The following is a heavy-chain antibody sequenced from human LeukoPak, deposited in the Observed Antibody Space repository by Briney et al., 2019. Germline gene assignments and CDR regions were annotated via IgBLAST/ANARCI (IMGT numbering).Heavy chain of an antibody. CDR2: INHSGST. J-gene: IGHJ4*02. Sequence: SETLSLTCTVSGGSISSSSYYWSWIRQPPGKGLEWIGEINHSGSTNYNPSLKSRVTISVDTSKNQFSLKLSSVTAADTAVYYCARGPWSSSGWYRSYRENDYWGQGTLVTVSS. V-gene: IGHV4-39*07. CDR1: GGSISSSSYY. CDR3: ARGPWSSSGWYRSYRENDY. D-gene: IGHD6-19*01.